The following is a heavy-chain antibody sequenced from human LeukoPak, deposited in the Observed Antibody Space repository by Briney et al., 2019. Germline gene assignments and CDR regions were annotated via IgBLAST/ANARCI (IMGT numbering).Heavy chain of an antibody. D-gene: IGHD6-19*01. J-gene: IGHJ4*02. CDR2: ISSSSSYI. CDR3: ARSDPNSSRLDY. CDR1: GFTFSSYS. Sequence: PGGSLRLSCAASGFTFSSYSMNWVRQAPGKGLEWVSSISSSSSYIYYADSVKGRFTISRDNAKNSLYLQMNSLRAEDTAVYYCARSDPNSSRLDYWGQGTLVTVSS. V-gene: IGHV3-21*01.